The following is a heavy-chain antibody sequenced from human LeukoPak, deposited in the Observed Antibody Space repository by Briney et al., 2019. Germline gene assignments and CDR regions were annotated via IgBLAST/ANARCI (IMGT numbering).Heavy chain of an antibody. CDR1: GYSFTSYY. Sequence: GEALQISCQGAGYSFTSYYVAWVRQKPGRDREWMGIVYPADSETTYSPSVKGQVTISGEKSLKTAYLHWRRLKASDTAISYCARPGESDLAGDLQHWGQGTLVIVSS. CDR3: ARPGESDLAGDLQH. J-gene: IGHJ1*01. V-gene: IGHV5-51*01. D-gene: IGHD7-27*01. CDR2: VYPADSET.